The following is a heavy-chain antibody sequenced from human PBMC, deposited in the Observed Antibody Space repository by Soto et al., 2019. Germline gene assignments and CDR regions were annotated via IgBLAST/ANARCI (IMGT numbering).Heavy chain of an antibody. J-gene: IGHJ4*02. D-gene: IGHD3-22*01. CDR2: ISYDGSNK. V-gene: IGHV3-30-3*01. Sequence: VGSLRLSCGASGFTFRSYAMHWVRQTPGKGLEWVAVISYDGSNKHYADSVKGRFSISRDNAKNMLYLQMDSLSSEDTAVYYCVRSMIIVVRLIGLDYWGQGTLVTVSS. CDR3: VRSMIIVVRLIGLDY. CDR1: GFTFRSYA.